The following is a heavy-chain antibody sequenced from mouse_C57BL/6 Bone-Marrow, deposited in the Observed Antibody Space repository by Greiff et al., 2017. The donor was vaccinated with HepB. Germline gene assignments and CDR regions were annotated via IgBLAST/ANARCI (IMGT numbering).Heavy chain of an antibody. Sequence: EVQLQQSGPELVKPGASVKIPCKASGYTFTDYNMDWVKQSHGKSLEWIGDINPNNGGTIYNQKFKGKATLTVDKSSSTAYMELRSLTSEDTAVLCCSRSRLYCGSCYYWYFGVWGTGTTVPVSS. J-gene: IGHJ1*03. D-gene: IGHD1-1*01. CDR1: GYTFTDYN. V-gene: IGHV1-18*01. CDR2: INPNNGGT. CDR3: SRSRLYCGSCYYWYFGV.